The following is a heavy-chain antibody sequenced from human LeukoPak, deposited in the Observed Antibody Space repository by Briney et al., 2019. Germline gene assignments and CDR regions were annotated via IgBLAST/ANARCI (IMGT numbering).Heavy chain of an antibody. V-gene: IGHV4-34*01. CDR1: VGPFSGYY. CDR2: INHSGNT. Sequence: SETLSLTCAVNVGPFSGYYWSWVRQPPGKGLEWIGEINHSGNTNYNPSLTSRVTISVDSSNSHFSLRLTSVTAADTAVYCATKTSSTYYYNRREVFGLDVWGQGTTVTVSS. J-gene: IGHJ6*02. D-gene: IGHD3-22*01. CDR3: TKTSSTYYYNRREVFGLDV.